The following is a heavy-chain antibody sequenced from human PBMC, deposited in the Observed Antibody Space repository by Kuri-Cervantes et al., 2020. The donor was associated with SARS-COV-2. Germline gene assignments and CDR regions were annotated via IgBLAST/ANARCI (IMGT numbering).Heavy chain of an antibody. J-gene: IGHJ6*02. CDR1: GFTLSSYS. Sequence: GESLKISCAASGFTLSSYSMNWVRQAPGKGLEWVSSISSSSSYIYYADSVKGRFTISRDNAKNSLYLQMNSLRAEDTAVYYCARDSPDSSSWYYYYYGMDVWGQGTTVTVSS. CDR2: ISSSSSYI. V-gene: IGHV3-21*01. CDR3: ARDSPDSSSWYYYYYGMDV. D-gene: IGHD6-13*01.